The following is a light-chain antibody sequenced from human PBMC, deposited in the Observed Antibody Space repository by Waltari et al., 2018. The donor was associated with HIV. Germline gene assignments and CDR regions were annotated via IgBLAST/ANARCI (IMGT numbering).Light chain of an antibody. Sequence: QSVLTQPPSASGTPGQRVTISCSGGSSNIGSNYVFLYQLPPGTAPKLLVYRNDQRPSGVPGRLSGSKSGTSASLAISGLRSEDEADYYCAAWDDSLSGYVVGTGTKVTVL. CDR1: SSNIGSNY. J-gene: IGLJ1*01. V-gene: IGLV1-47*01. CDR2: RND. CDR3: AAWDDSLSGYV.